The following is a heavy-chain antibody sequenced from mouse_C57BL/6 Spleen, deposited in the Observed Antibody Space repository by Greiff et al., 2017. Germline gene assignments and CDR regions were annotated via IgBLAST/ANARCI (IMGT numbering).Heavy chain of an antibody. J-gene: IGHJ1*03. V-gene: IGHV10-1*01. CDR3: VRQTGYFDV. CDR1: GFSFNTYA. Sequence: EVKLVESGGGLVQPKGSLKFSCAASGFSFNTYAMNWVRQAPGKGLEWVACIRSKSNNYATYYADSVKDRFTISRDDSESMLYLQMNNLKTEDTAMYYCVRQTGYFDVWGTGTTVTVSS. CDR2: IRSKSNNYAT.